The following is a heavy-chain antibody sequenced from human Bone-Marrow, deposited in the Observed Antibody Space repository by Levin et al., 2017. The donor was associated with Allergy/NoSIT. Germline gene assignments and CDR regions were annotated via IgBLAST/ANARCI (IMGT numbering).Heavy chain of an antibody. Sequence: ASVKVSCKASGYTFTGYYMHWVRQAPGQGLEWMGQINPNSGGTNYAQKFQGRVTMTRDTSISTAYMELSRLRSDDTAVYYCARDYCSSTSCLFDYWGQGTLVTVSS. CDR3: ARDYCSSTSCLFDY. V-gene: IGHV1-2*06. D-gene: IGHD2-2*01. CDR2: INPNSGGT. CDR1: GYTFTGYY. J-gene: IGHJ4*02.